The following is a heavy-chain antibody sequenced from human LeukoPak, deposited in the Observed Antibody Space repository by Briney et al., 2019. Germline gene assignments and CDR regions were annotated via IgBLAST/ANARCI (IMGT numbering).Heavy chain of an antibody. D-gene: IGHD3-9*01. CDR2: ISGSGGST. Sequence: GGSLRLSCAASGFTFSSYAMSWVRQAPGKGLEWVSAISGSGGSTYYADSVKGRFTISRDNSKNALYLQMNGLRAEDTAVYYCAVESEYYDILTGYYLYWGQGTLVTVSS. J-gene: IGHJ4*02. V-gene: IGHV3-23*01. CDR1: GFTFSSYA. CDR3: AVESEYYDILTGYYLY.